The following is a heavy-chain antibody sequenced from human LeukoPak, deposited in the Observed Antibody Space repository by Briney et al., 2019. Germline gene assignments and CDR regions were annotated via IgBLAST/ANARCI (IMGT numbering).Heavy chain of an antibody. D-gene: IGHD2-21*01. V-gene: IGHV4-4*07. CDR2: IHTSGST. J-gene: IGHJ4*02. Sequence: SETLSLTCTVSGGSINSYYWSWIRQPAGKGLEWIGRIHTSGSTNYKPSLKSRVTMSVDTSKNQFSLKLSSVTAADTAVYYCARVGEKLSYYYFDYWGQGTLVTVSS. CDR1: GGSINSYY. CDR3: ARVGEKLSYYYFDY.